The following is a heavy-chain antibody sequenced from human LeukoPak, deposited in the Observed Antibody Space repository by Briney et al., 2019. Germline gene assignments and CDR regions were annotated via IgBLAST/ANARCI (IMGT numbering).Heavy chain of an antibody. V-gene: IGHV4-34*01. CDR3: TRAVAGHPD. J-gene: IGHJ4*02. CDR2: INHSGYT. D-gene: IGHD6-19*01. Sequence: SETLSLTCAVSGVPFSNYYWSWVRQSPSQGLEWIGEINHSGYTNYNPSLKSRVTMSIGTSKNQFSLKLTSVTAADAGVYYCTRAVAGHPDWGQGTLVTVFS. CDR1: GVPFSNYY.